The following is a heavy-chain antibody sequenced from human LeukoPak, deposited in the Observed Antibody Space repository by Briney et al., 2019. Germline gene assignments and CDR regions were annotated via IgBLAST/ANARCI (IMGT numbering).Heavy chain of an antibody. CDR2: ISYDGSNK. CDR1: GFTFSSYG. D-gene: IGHD2-21*02. V-gene: IGHV3-30*18. J-gene: IGHJ4*02. CDR3: AKSAPDVGKILLPSD. Sequence: GGSLRLSCAASGFTFSSYGMHWVRQAPGKGLEWVAVISYDGSNKYYADSVKGRFTISRDNSKNTLYLQMNSLRAEDTAVYYCAKSAPDVGKILLPSDWGQGTLVTVSS.